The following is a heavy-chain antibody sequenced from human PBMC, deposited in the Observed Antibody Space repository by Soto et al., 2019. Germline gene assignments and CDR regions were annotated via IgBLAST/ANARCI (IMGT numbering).Heavy chain of an antibody. V-gene: IGHV1-24*01. CDR2: FDPEDGET. Sequence: ASVKVSCKVSGYTLTELSMHWVLQAPGKGLEWMGGFDPEDGETIYAQKFQGRVTMTEDTSTDTAYMELSSLRSEDTAVYYCATLGYYDSSGYSAFFDYWGQGTLVTVSS. J-gene: IGHJ4*02. CDR1: GYTLTELS. D-gene: IGHD3-22*01. CDR3: ATLGYYDSSGYSAFFDY.